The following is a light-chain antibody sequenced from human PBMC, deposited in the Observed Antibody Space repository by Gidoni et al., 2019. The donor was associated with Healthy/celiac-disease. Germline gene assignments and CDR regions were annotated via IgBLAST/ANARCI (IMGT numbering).Light chain of an antibody. CDR1: SSDVGSYNL. J-gene: IGLJ3*02. V-gene: IGLV2-23*01. Sequence: QSAMTQPASVSGSPGPSIPISCTGTSSDVGSYNLVYWYQQHPGKAPILMVSEGSERPSGVSNRFAGSKSGNTASVTISGLQPEDGADYYCCSYAGSSTWVFGGWTKLTVL. CDR2: EGS. CDR3: CSYAGSSTWV.